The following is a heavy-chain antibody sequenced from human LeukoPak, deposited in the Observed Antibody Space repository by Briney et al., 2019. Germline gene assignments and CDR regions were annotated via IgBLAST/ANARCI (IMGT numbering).Heavy chain of an antibody. J-gene: IGHJ5*02. V-gene: IGHV1-69*13. CDR2: IIPIFGTA. CDR1: GGTFSSYA. Sequence: SVKVSCKASGGTFSSYAISWVRQAPGQGLEWMGGIIPIFGTANYAQKFQGRVTITADESTSTAYMELSSLRSEDTAVYYCAGSPRSYQLLYWFDPWGQGTLVTVSS. D-gene: IGHD2-2*01. CDR3: AGSPRSYQLLYWFDP.